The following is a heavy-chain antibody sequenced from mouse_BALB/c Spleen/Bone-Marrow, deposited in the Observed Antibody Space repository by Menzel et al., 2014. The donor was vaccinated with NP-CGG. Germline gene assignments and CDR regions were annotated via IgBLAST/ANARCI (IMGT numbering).Heavy chain of an antibody. CDR1: GYTFTDHA. V-gene: IGHV1S53*02. Sequence: VMLVESDAELVKPGASVKMSCKASGYTFTDHAIHWVKQKPEQGLEWIGYISPGNGDIKYNEEFKGKATLTADKSSSTAYMQLNSLTSEDSAVYFCKSNNYGSSRGFVYWGQGTPVTVSA. CDR3: KSNNYGSSRGFVY. J-gene: IGHJ3*01. D-gene: IGHD1-1*01. CDR2: ISPGNGDI.